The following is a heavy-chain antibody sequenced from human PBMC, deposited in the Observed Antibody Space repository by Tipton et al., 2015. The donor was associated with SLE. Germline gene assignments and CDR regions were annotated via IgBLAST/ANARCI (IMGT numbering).Heavy chain of an antibody. V-gene: IGHV3-49*04. CDR3: TGDSSGPHAFDI. CDR1: GFTFGDYA. D-gene: IGHD3-22*01. CDR2: IRSKAYGGTT. J-gene: IGHJ3*02. Sequence: RSLRLSCTASGFTFGDYAMSWVRQAPGKGLEWVGFIRSKAYGGTTEYAASVKGRFTISRDDSKSIAYLQMNSLKTEDTAVYYCTGDSSGPHAFDIWGQGTMVTVSS.